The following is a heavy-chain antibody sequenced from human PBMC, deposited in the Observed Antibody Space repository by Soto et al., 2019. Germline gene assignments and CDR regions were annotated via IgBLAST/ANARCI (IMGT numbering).Heavy chain of an antibody. V-gene: IGHV3-30*18. Sequence: QVQLVESGGGVVQPGRSLRLSCAAPGFTFSSYGMHWVRQAPGKGLEWVAVISYDGSNKYYADSVKGRFTISRDNSKNTLYLQMNSLRAEDTAVYYCAKVPYYYYGMDVWGQGTTVTVSS. J-gene: IGHJ6*02. CDR1: GFTFSSYG. CDR2: ISYDGSNK. CDR3: AKVPYYYYGMDV.